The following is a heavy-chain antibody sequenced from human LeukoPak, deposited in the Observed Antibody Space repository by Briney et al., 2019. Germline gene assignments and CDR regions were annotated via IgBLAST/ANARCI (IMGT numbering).Heavy chain of an antibody. V-gene: IGHV4-39*06. D-gene: IGHD3-22*01. CDR2: IYYSGST. Sequence: PSETLSLTCTVSGGSISSSSYYWGWIRQPPGKGLEWIGSIYYSGSTYYNPSLKSRVTISVDTSKNHFPLKLNSVIAADTAVYYCARVSYYDSSGPLYWALSGAFDIWGQGTMVTVSS. J-gene: IGHJ3*02. CDR3: ARVSYYDSSGPLYWALSGAFDI. CDR1: GGSISSSSYY.